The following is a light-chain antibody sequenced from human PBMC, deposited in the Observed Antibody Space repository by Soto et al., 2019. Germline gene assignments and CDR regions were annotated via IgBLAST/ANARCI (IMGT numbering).Light chain of an antibody. J-gene: IGKJ5*01. Sequence: DIPMTQSPSTLSASVGDRVTITCRASQSISSYLNWYQQKPGKAPKLLIYAASSLQSGVPSRFSGSGSGTDFTLTISSLEPEDSAVYYCQQRHMWPITFGQGTRLEIK. CDR2: AAS. CDR1: QSISSY. V-gene: IGKV1-39*01. CDR3: QQRHMWPIT.